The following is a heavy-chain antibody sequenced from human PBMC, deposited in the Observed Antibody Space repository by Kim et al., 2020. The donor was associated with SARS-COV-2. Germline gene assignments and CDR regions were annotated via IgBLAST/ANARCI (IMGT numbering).Heavy chain of an antibody. V-gene: IGHV4-34*01. CDR3: ARGARGDIVLMVYANYFDY. CDR1: GGSFSGYY. CDR2: INHSGST. J-gene: IGHJ4*02. D-gene: IGHD2-8*01. Sequence: SETLSLTCAVYGGSFSGYYWSWIRQPPGKGLEWIGEINHSGSTNYNPSLKSRVTISVDTSKNQFSLKLSSVTAADTAVYYCARGARGDIVLMVYANYFDYWGQGTLVTVSS.